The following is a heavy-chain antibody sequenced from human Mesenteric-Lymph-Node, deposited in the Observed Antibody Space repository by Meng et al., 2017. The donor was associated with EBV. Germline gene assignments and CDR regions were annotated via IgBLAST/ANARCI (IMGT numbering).Heavy chain of an antibody. CDR3: ARGEKGPIDY. Sequence: QVQLQESGAGLVTPAQPLSLTCIVSIGAMNNDASYWTWVRQSPEKGLEWIGYIYSSGITYYNPSLKSRVSISTDTSINQFSLKLTSVTAADTAVYYCARGEKGPIDYWGQGTLVTVSS. V-gene: IGHV4-30-4*01. CDR1: IGAMNNDASY. J-gene: IGHJ4*02. CDR2: IYSSGIT.